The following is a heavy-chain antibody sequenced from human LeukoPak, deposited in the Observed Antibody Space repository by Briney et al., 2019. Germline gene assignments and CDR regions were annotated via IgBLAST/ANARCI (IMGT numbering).Heavy chain of an antibody. J-gene: IGHJ6*03. CDR1: NYSICNSLY. Sequence: SEPLSLTCSGSNYSICNSLYWDWLRQPPGKGLEWIGSIYRSGSTFYNPYLKSRVTISLDTSKNQFSLKLSSVTAADTAVYFCARGTYGYYMDVWGKGTTVTVSS. D-gene: IGHD4-17*01. CDR2: IYRSGST. V-gene: IGHV4-38-2*02. CDR3: ARGTYGYYMDV.